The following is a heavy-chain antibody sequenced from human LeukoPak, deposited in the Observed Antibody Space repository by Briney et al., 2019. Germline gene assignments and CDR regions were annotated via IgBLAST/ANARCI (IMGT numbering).Heavy chain of an antibody. J-gene: IGHJ4*02. CDR3: ARGMDYHDNRGYTTDS. CDR2: LNGDGSTT. V-gene: IGHV3-74*01. Sequence: GGSLRLSCAASGFTFRTYWMHWVRQVPGKGLVWVSRLNGDGSTTTYADSVQGRFIISRDNAKNTLYLQMNGLRVEDTAVYFCARGMDYHDNRGYTTDSWGQGTLVTVAS. CDR1: GFTFRTYW. D-gene: IGHD3-16*01.